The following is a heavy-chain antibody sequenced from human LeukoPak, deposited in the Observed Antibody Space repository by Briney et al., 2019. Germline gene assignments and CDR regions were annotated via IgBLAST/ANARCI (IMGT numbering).Heavy chain of an antibody. CDR2: ISSSGGST. CDR3: AKWGYCSITSCPNDY. D-gene: IGHD2-2*01. Sequence: GGSLRLSCAASGFTFSSYAMSWVRQAPGKGLERVSTISSSGGSTYYADSVKGRFTISRDNSKNTLYLQMNSLRAEDMALYYCAKWGYCSITSCPNDYWGQGTLVTVSS. V-gene: IGHV3-23*01. J-gene: IGHJ4*02. CDR1: GFTFSSYA.